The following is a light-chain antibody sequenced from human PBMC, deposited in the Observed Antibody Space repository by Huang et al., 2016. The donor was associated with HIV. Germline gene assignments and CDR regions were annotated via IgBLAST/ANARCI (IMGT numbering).Light chain of an antibody. CDR2: DTS. CDR3: QQRSSGVT. Sequence: IVLTQSPATLSWYPGERVTLACRASQSVGNYIAWYQQPPGQSPKLLSYDTSNRATGTPGRGSGSVAGTDFTLTISSLQSEDFAVYYCQQRSSGVTFGGGTKVQVK. J-gene: IGKJ4*01. V-gene: IGKV3-11*01. CDR1: QSVGNY.